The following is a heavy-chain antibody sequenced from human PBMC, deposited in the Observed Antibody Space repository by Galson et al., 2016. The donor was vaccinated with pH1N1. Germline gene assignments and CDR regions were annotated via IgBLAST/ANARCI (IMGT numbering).Heavy chain of an antibody. V-gene: IGHV1-69*13. CDR1: EGTFTSST. CDR2: IIPIFGTT. J-gene: IGHJ6*02. Sequence: SVKVSCKVSEGTFTSSTITWVRHAPGQGLEWVGDIIPIFGTTTYALKFQGRVTLTADGSLHTAFMELSGLTSQDTAVDYCARTPTSVATLYSPFDVWGQGTTVTVSS. D-gene: IGHD4-23*01. CDR3: ARTPTSVATLYSPFDV.